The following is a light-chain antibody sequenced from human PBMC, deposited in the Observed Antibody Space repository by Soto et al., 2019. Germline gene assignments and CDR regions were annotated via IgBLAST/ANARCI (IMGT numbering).Light chain of an antibody. CDR2: EVN. Sequence: QSALTQPPSASGSPGQSVNISCTGTSSDVGAYNFVSWYQQHPGKAPKVIIYEVNKRPSGVPNRFAGSKSGNTASLTVSGLQAEHAAVYYCSSHAGSNPWVFGGGTKLTVL. CDR1: SSDVGAYNF. J-gene: IGLJ3*02. CDR3: SSHAGSNPWV. V-gene: IGLV2-8*01.